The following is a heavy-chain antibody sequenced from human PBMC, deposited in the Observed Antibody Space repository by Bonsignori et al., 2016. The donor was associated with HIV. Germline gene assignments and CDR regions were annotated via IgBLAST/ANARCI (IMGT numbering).Heavy chain of an antibody. CDR3: AKVTYYYDSSGPRSDAFDI. CDR1: GFTFDDYA. V-gene: IGHV3-9*01. D-gene: IGHD3-22*01. Sequence: SLKISCAASGFTFDDYAMHWVRQAPGKGLEWVSGISWNSGSIGYADSVKGRFTISRDNAKNSLYLQMNSLRAEDTALYYCAKVTYYYDSSGPRSDAFDIWGQGTMVTVSS. CDR2: ISWNSGSI. J-gene: IGHJ3*02.